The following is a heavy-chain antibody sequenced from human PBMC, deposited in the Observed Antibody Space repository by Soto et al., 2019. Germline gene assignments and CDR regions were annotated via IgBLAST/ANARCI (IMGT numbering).Heavy chain of an antibody. CDR3: ARDLWVEPELYYYGMDV. D-gene: IGHD1-1*01. CDR2: IFYSGTT. CDR1: ISSADCY. V-gene: IGHV4-30-4*01. Sequence: ISSADCYWSCIRQTPGKGLEWIGHIFYSGTTYYNPSLKSRLTISVDTSKNHFSLRLTSVTAADTAVYYCARDLWVEPELYYYGMDVWGQGTTVTVSS. J-gene: IGHJ6*02.